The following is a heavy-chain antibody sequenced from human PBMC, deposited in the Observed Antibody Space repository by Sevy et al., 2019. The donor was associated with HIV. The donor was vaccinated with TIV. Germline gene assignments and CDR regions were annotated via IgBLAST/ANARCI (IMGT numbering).Heavy chain of an antibody. CDR2: ISSDGGGK. CDR1: GFTFSNYG. Sequence: GGSLRLSCAASGFTFSNYGMHWVRQAPGKGLEWVSVISSDGGGKYYPDSVKGRFTISRDDSKNTLYLQMNSLRAEDTAIDYYAKTLGSTQYYFDYWGQGILVTVSS. D-gene: IGHD3-16*01. V-gene: IGHV3-30*18. CDR3: AKTLGSTQYYFDY. J-gene: IGHJ4*02.